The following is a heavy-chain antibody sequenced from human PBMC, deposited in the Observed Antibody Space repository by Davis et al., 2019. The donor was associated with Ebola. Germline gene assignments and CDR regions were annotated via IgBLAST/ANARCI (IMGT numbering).Heavy chain of an antibody. D-gene: IGHD1-26*01. CDR2: INPAGNT. V-gene: IGHV4-34*01. J-gene: IGHJ3*02. CDR3: ARSPISGNYYSDASDI. CDR1: GGSLRGNY. Sequence: IHGGSLRGNYWSWFRQSPGKGLEWIDQINPAGNTYSNPSLSSRVTMSLESSMNQLSLTLTSVTAADTAVYYCARSPISGNYYSDASDIWGQGTMVTGSS.